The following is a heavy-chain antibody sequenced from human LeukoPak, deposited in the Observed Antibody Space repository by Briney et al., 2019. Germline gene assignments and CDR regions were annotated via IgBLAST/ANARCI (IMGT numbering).Heavy chain of an antibody. J-gene: IGHJ5*02. V-gene: IGHV4-59*01. CDR2: IYYSGST. CDR3: ARGVATISGNWFDP. D-gene: IGHD5-24*01. CDR1: GGSISSYY. Sequence: PSETLSLTCTVSGGSISSYYWSWIRQPPGKGLEWIGYIYYSGSTNYNPSLKSRVTMSVDTSKNQFSLKLSSVTAADTAVYYCARGVATISGNWFDPWGQGTLVTVSS.